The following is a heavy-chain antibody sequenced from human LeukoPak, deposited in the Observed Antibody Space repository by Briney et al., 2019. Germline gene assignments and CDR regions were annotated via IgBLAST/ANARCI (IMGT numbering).Heavy chain of an antibody. CDR1: GFTSSSYA. Sequence: PGGSLRLSCAASGFTSSSYAMHWVRQAPGKGLDWVAVISYDGTSKYYADSVKGRFTISRDNSKNTLYLQMNSLRTEDTAVHYCARDHVNIAVVPAIMYRIGYFFDYWGQGALVTVST. CDR3: ARDHVNIAVVPAIMYRIGYFFDY. D-gene: IGHD2-2*01. J-gene: IGHJ4*02. CDR2: ISYDGTSK. V-gene: IGHV3-30*04.